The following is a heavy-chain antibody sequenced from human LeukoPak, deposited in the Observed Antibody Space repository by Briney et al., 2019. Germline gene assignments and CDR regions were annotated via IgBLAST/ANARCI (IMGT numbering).Heavy chain of an antibody. CDR3: AKDKGIVAAGTPWDAFDI. CDR1: GFTFSSYG. Sequence: GRSLRLSCAVSGFTFSSYGMHWVRQAPGKGLEWVAVISYDGSNKYYADSVKGRFTISRDNSKTTLYLQMNSLRAEDTAVYYCAKDKGIVAAGTPWDAFDIWGQGTMVTVSS. D-gene: IGHD6-13*01. V-gene: IGHV3-30*18. CDR2: ISYDGSNK. J-gene: IGHJ3*02.